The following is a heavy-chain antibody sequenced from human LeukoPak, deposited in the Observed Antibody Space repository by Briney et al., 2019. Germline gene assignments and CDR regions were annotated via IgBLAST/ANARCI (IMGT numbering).Heavy chain of an antibody. CDR3: ATSRDRIAAAGRDEFDY. CDR2: ITPIFGTA. J-gene: IGHJ4*02. V-gene: IGHV1-69*13. Sequence: ASVKVSCKASGGTFSSYAISWVRQAPGQGLEWMGGITPIFGTANYAQKFQGRVTITADESTSTAYMELSSLRSEDTAVYYCATSRDRIAAAGRDEFDYWGQGTLVTVSS. CDR1: GGTFSSYA. D-gene: IGHD6-13*01.